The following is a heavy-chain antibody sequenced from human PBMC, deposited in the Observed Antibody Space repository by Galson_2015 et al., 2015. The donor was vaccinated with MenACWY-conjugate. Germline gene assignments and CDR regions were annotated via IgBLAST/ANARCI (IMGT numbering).Heavy chain of an antibody. D-gene: IGHD1-26*01. J-gene: IGHJ5*02. CDR3: VRCIVVGGDYAFDP. V-gene: IGHV3-7*03. Sequence: SLRLSCAASGFTFSTYWMTWVRQAPGKGLEWVAYIKQDGSERYYVDSVKGRFTISRDNAKNSLYLQMNSLRDEDMAVYYCVRCIVVGGDYAFDPWGQGTLVTVSS. CDR2: IKQDGSER. CDR1: GFTFSTYW.